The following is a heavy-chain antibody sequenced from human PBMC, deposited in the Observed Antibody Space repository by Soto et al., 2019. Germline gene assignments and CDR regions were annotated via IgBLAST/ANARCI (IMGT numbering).Heavy chain of an antibody. Sequence: SETLSLTCSVSGGSISSGYYYWSWIRQPPGKGLEWIGNIYYSGNTYYNPSLKSRVTISVDTSKNQFSLKLSSVTAADSAVYYCARDLFYYGMDVWGQGTTVTVSS. V-gene: IGHV4-30-4*02. CDR3: ARDLFYYGMDV. CDR2: IYYSGNT. J-gene: IGHJ6*02. CDR1: GGSISSGYYY.